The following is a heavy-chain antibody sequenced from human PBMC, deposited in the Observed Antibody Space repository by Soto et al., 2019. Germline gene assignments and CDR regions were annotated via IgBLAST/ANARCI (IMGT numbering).Heavy chain of an antibody. CDR2: INHSGST. CDR3: ARRRVYSNYFDY. J-gene: IGHJ4*02. CDR1: GGSFSGYY. V-gene: IGHV4-34*01. Sequence: ASETLSLTCAVYGGSFSGYYWSWIRQPPGKGLEWIGEINHSGSTNYNPSLKSRVTISVDTSKNQFSLKLSSVTAADTAVYYCARRRVYSNYFDYWGQGTLVTAPQ. D-gene: IGHD4-4*01.